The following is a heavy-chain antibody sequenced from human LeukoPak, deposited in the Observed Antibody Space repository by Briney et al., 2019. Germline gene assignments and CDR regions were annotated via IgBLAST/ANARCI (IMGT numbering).Heavy chain of an antibody. V-gene: IGHV3-21*01. J-gene: IGHJ3*02. CDR3: ARVHSSALFSDAFDI. CDR2: ISSSSSYI. Sequence: PGGSLRLSCAASGFTFSSYAMSWVRQAPGKGLEWVSSISSSSSYIYYADSVKGRFTISRDNAKNSLYLQMNSLRAEDTAVYYCARVHSSALFSDAFDIWGQGTMVTVSS. D-gene: IGHD3-22*01. CDR1: GFTFSSYA.